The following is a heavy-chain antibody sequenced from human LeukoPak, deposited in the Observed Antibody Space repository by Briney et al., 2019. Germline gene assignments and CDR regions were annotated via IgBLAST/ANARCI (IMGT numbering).Heavy chain of an antibody. CDR1: GFTFSSYA. CDR2: ISYDGSNK. CDR3: TRERVGFCSSSSCLEYYLDY. J-gene: IGHJ4*02. D-gene: IGHD2-2*01. Sequence: GRSLRLSCAASGFTFSSYAMHWVRQAPGKGPEWVAVISYDGSNKYYADSVKGRFTISRDKSKKTVYLQMNSLRAEDTAVYYCTRERVGFCSSSSCLEYYLDYWGQGTLVSVSS. V-gene: IGHV3-30-3*01.